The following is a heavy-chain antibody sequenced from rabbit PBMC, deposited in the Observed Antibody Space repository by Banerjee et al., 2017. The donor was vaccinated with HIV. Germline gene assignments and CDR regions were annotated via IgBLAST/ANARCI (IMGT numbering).Heavy chain of an antibody. CDR3: ARDYYRNGWGDLDL. Sequence: QEQLEESGGDLVKPEGSLTLTCTASGFSFSSSYRICWVRQAPGKGLEWIACIHADSSGNTWYASWVNGRFTISKTSSTTVTLQMTSLTAADTATYFCARDYYRNGWGDLDLWGPGTLVTVS. CDR1: GFSFSSSYR. V-gene: IGHV1S45*01. D-gene: IGHD4-1*01. CDR2: IHADSSGNT. J-gene: IGHJ4*01.